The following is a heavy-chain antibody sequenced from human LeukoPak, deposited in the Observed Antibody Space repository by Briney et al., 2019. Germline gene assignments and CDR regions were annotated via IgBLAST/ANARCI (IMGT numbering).Heavy chain of an antibody. V-gene: IGHV4-34*01. J-gene: IGHJ4*02. CDR2: INHSGST. D-gene: IGHD5-18*01. CDR1: GFTFSSYS. Sequence: GSLRLSCAASGFTFSSYSMNWVRQAPGKGLEWIGEINHSGSTNYNPSLKSRVTISVDTSKNQFSLKLSSVTAADTAVYYCASGYSYGPSFDYWGQGTLVTVSS. CDR3: ASGYSYGPSFDY.